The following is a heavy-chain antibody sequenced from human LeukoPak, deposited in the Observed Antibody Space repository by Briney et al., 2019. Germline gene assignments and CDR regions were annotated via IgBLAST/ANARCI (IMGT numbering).Heavy chain of an antibody. CDR2: TSHDGGST. CDR3: AKATGGWPPYFDY. J-gene: IGHJ4*02. Sequence: GGSLRLSCAASGYSFSGSDIHWVRQAPGKGLEWVAFTSHDGGSTYYADFVEGRFTISRDIYKSTVYLQMNSLRAEDTAVYYCAKATGGWPPYFDYWGQGTLVTVSS. D-gene: IGHD4-17*01. V-gene: IGHV3-30*18. CDR1: GYSFSGSD.